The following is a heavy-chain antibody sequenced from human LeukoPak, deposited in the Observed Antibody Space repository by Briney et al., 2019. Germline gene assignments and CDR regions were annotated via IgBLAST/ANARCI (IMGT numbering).Heavy chain of an antibody. J-gene: IGHJ3*02. V-gene: IGHV4-61*02. D-gene: IGHD1-26*01. Sequence: SETLSLTCTVSGGSISSGSYYWSWIRQPAGKGLEWIGRIYTSGSTNYNPSLKSRVTISVDTSKNQFSLKLSSVTAADTAVYYCARDRGSKAPDAFDIWGQGTMVTVSS. CDR2: IYTSGST. CDR1: GGSISSGSYY. CDR3: ARDRGSKAPDAFDI.